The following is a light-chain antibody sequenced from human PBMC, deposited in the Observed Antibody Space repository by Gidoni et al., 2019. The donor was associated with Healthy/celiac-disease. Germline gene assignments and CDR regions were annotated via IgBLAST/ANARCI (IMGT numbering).Light chain of an antibody. CDR2: GAS. CDR1: QSVSSN. J-gene: IGKJ2*01. Sequence: EIVMTQSQATLSVSPGERATLSCRASQSVSSNLALYQQNPGQAPRLLIYGASTRATGIPARFSGSGSWTEFTLTISSLQSEDLVVYHCQQYNNWPPYTFGQGTKLEIK. V-gene: IGKV3-15*01. CDR3: QQYNNWPPYT.